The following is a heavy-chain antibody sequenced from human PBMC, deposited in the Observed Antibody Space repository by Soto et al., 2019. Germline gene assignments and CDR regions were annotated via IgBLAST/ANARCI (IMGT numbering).Heavy chain of an antibody. CDR2: IYYSGST. J-gene: IGHJ6*02. CDR1: GGSISSSSYY. D-gene: IGHD5-18*01. Sequence: SETLSLTCTVSGGSISSSSYYWGWIRQPPGKGLEWIGSIYYSGSTYYNPSLKSRVTISVDTSKNQFSLKLSSVTAADTAVYYCARSSTDTAMVGYYYYYGMDVWGQGTTVTGS. V-gene: IGHV4-39*01. CDR3: ARSSTDTAMVGYYYYYGMDV.